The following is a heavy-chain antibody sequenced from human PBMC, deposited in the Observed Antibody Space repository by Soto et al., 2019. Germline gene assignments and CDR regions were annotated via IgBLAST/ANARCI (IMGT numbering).Heavy chain of an antibody. V-gene: IGHV4-59*08. CDR2: IYDSGST. CDR3: ARHNYGSGSTYFDY. CDR1: GESLNYYY. Sequence: SETLSLTCAVYGESLNYYYWSWIRQSPGKGLEWIGYIYDSGSTNYNPSLKSRATISADTSKNQISLKLNSMTAADTAVYYCARHNYGSGSTYFDYWGQGTLVTVSS. J-gene: IGHJ4*02. D-gene: IGHD3-10*01.